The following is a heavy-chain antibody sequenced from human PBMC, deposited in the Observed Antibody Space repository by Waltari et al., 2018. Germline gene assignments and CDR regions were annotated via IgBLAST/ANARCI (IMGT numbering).Heavy chain of an antibody. J-gene: IGHJ4*02. CDR1: GGSTSSGSYY. CDR2: IYTSGST. D-gene: IGHD5-12*01. V-gene: IGHV4-61*09. CDR3: ARYRPDYSGYDG. Sequence: QVQLQESGPGLVKPSQTLSLTCTVPGGSTSSGSYYWSWIRPPAGKGLEWIGYIYTSGSTNYNPSLKSRVTISVDTSKNQFSLKLSSVTAADTAVYYCARYRPDYSGYDGWGQGTLVTVSS.